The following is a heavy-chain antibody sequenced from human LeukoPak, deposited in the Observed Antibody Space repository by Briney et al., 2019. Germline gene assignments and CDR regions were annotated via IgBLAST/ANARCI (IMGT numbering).Heavy chain of an antibody. Sequence: GGSLRLSCAASGFTFSSYSMNWVRQAPGKGLEWVSSISGSSSYIYYADSVKGRFTISRDNAKNSLFLQMNSLRAEDTAVYYCARSEYYYYYMDVWGKGTTVTVSS. CDR1: GFTFSSYS. V-gene: IGHV3-21*01. J-gene: IGHJ6*03. CDR3: ARSEYYYYYMDV. CDR2: ISGSSSYI.